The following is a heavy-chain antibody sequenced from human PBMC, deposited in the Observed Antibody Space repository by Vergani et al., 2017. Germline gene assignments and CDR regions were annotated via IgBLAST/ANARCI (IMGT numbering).Heavy chain of an antibody. CDR2: MSSGDSI. Sequence: QVQLVESGGGLVKPGGSLRLSCAASGFTFSDHYMSWVRQAPGKGLEWISYMSSGDSIYYADSVKGRSTVSRDNTKSTLYLQMNSLRAEDTAVYYCARETDTGSSVSYNYYAMDVWGQGTTVSVSS. CDR3: ARETDTGSSVSYNYYAMDV. V-gene: IGHV3-11*04. J-gene: IGHJ6*02. CDR1: GFTFSDHY. D-gene: IGHD3-9*01.